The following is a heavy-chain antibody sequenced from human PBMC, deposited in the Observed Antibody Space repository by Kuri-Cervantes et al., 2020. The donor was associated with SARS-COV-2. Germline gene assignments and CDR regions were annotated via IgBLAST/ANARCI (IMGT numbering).Heavy chain of an antibody. CDR3: AREGLGTIFGVETYDY. Sequence: GGSLRLSCAASGFTFSSYAMHWVRQAPGKGLEWVAVISYDGSNKYYADSAKGRFTISRDNSKNTLYLQMNSLRAEDTAVYYCAREGLGTIFGVETYDYWGQGTLVTVSS. D-gene: IGHD3-3*01. CDR1: GFTFSSYA. V-gene: IGHV3-30-3*01. J-gene: IGHJ4*02. CDR2: ISYDGSNK.